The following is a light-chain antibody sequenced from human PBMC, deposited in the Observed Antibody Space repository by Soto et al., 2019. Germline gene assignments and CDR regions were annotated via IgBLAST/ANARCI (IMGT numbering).Light chain of an antibody. CDR3: QSYGSSLTGYV. CDR2: AND. Sequence: QSVLTQPPSVSGAPGQRVTVSCTGNSSNIGAGYDVHWYQQLPGTAPKVVIFANDNRPSGVPDRFSGSKSGTSASLAITGLQPEDEADYYCQSYGSSLTGYVFGTGTKVTVL. J-gene: IGLJ1*01. V-gene: IGLV1-40*01. CDR1: SSNIGAGYD.